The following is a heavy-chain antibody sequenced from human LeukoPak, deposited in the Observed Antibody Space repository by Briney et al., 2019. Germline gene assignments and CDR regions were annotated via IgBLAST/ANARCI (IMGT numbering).Heavy chain of an antibody. Sequence: SQTLSLTCAVSGAFIDTTSYYCGWIRQPPGKGLEWLGSNYYSGDTHYNPSLKSRVTISADTSKNQFSLKVSSVTAADTAVYYCAIDYGDYPDYWGQGTLVSVSS. J-gene: IGHJ4*02. CDR3: AIDYGDYPDY. D-gene: IGHD4-17*01. V-gene: IGHV4-39*01. CDR1: GAFIDTTSYY. CDR2: NYYSGDT.